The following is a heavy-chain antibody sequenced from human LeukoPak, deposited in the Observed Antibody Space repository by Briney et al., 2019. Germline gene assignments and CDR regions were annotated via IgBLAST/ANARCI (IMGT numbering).Heavy chain of an antibody. J-gene: IGHJ6*02. CDR1: GGSISSGGYY. Sequence: TLSLTCTVSGGSISSGGYYWSWIRQHPGKGLEWIGYIYYSGSTYYNPSLKSRVTISVDTSKNQFSLKLISVTAADTAVYYCARDRITMVRARSFYGMDVWGQGTTVTVSS. CDR2: IYYSGST. V-gene: IGHV4-31*03. CDR3: ARDRITMVRARSFYGMDV. D-gene: IGHD3-10*01.